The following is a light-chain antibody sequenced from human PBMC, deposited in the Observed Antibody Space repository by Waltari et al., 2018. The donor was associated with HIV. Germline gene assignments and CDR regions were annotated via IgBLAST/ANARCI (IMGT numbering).Light chain of an antibody. CDR1: LSTIGHNY. CDR2: DNK. Sequence: QSVLTQSPSVSAAPGHMVTISCSGSLSTIGHNYVSWYQHFLVSAPKLLIYDNKRRPSGIPDRFSASKSGTSVTLGITGLQTGDEADYYCATWDASLRGVVFGGGTKLTVL. J-gene: IGLJ2*01. V-gene: IGLV1-51*01. CDR3: ATWDASLRGVV.